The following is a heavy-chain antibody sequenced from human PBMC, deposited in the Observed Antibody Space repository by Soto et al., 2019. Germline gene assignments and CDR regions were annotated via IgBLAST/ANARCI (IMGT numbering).Heavy chain of an antibody. Sequence: GGSLRLSCAASGFTFSSYAMHWVRQAPGKGLEWVAVISYDGNNKYYADSVKGRFTISRDNSKNTLYLQMNSLRAEDTAVYYCARDDFGVVAKIDYWGQGTLVTVSS. V-gene: IGHV3-30-3*01. CDR3: ARDDFGVVAKIDY. CDR1: GFTFSSYA. CDR2: ISYDGNNK. J-gene: IGHJ4*02. D-gene: IGHD3-3*01.